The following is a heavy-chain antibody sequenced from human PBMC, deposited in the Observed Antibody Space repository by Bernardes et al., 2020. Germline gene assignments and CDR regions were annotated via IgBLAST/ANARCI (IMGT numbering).Heavy chain of an antibody. J-gene: IGHJ6*04. Sequence: ASVKVSCKASGYTFTSYGISWVRQAPGQGLEWMGWISAYNGNTNYAQKLQGRVTMTTDTSTSTAYMELRSLRSDDTAVYYCARDMGVQNYYYYGMDVWGKGTTVTVSS. V-gene: IGHV1-18*01. CDR1: GYTFTSYG. CDR3: ARDMGVQNYYYYGMDV. CDR2: ISAYNGNT. D-gene: IGHD3-16*01.